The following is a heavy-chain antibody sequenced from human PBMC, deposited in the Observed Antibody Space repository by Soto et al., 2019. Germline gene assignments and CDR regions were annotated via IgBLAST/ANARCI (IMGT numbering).Heavy chain of an antibody. Sequence: PGRSLRLSCAGYGFTFNLYWMHWVRQVPGKGPVWVARIYNDGTYADYADSVKGRFTISRDNAKDTLYLQMNDLRAEDSALYHCTRGPRATSGGTRAHSGQGTLVTGSS. V-gene: IGHV3-74*01. CDR2: IYNDGTYA. J-gene: IGHJ4*02. D-gene: IGHD6-13*01. CDR3: TRGPRATSGGTRAH. CDR1: GFTFNLYW.